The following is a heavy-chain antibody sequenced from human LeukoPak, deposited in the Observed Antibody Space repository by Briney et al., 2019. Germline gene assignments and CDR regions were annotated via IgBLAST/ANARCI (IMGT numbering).Heavy chain of an antibody. CDR2: IIPIFTSP. Sequence: SVKVSCKASGCTFSSYAINWVRQAPGQGLEWMGRIIPIFTSPNYAQKFQGRVTMTTDESTTTAYMELSSLRSEDTAVYYWARDDKLWGGYPYMDVWGIGTTVIVSS. V-gene: IGHV1-69*05. J-gene: IGHJ6*03. CDR3: ARDDKLWGGYPYMDV. CDR1: GCTFSSYA. D-gene: IGHD3-3*01.